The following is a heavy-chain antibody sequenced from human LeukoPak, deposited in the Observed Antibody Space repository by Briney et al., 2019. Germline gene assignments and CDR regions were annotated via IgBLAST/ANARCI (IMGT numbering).Heavy chain of an antibody. CDR3: AKSGSTYCSGGSCYSNWFDP. D-gene: IGHD2-15*01. J-gene: IGHJ5*02. CDR2: LSYDGSNE. V-gene: IGHV3-30*18. Sequence: GGSLRLSCAASGFTFSTYAMHWVRQAPGKGLEWVAVLSYDGSNEYYGDSVKGRFTISRDNSKNTLYLQMNSLRAEDTAVYYCAKSGSTYCSGGSCYSNWFDPGGQGTLVTVSS. CDR1: GFTFSTYA.